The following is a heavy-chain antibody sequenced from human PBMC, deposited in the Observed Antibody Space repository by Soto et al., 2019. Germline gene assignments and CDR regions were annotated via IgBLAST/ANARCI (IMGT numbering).Heavy chain of an antibody. CDR2: IYPGDSDT. J-gene: IGHJ6*02. V-gene: IGHV5-51*01. Sequence: PGESLKISCKGSGYSFTSYWIGWARQMPGKGLEWMGIIYPGDSDTRYSPSFQGQVTISADKSISTAYLQWSSLKASDTAMYYCARRSTYYYGSGSSKYYYYGMDVWGQGTTVTVFS. D-gene: IGHD3-10*01. CDR1: GYSFTSYW. CDR3: ARRSTYYYGSGSSKYYYYGMDV.